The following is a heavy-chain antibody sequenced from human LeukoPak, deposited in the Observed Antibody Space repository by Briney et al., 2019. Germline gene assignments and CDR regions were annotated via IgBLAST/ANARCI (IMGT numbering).Heavy chain of an antibody. CDR2: ISSSGTTI. V-gene: IGHV3-11*04. CDR3: ARGIQTGEDYCYMDV. D-gene: IGHD3-10*01. J-gene: IGHJ6*03. CDR1: GFTFRDYY. Sequence: PGGSLRLSCAASGFTFRDYYMTWIRQAPGKGLEWVSYISSSGTTIYYADSVKGRFTISRDNAKNSLYLQMNSLRAEDTAVYFCARGIQTGEDYCYMDVWGKGTTVTVSS.